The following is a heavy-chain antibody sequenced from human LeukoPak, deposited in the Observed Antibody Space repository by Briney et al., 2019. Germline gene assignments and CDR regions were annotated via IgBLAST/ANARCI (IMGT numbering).Heavy chain of an antibody. CDR1: GGSISSGGYY. CDR3: ARALITVYYYYYGMDV. J-gene: IGHJ6*02. D-gene: IGHD3-22*01. CDR2: INHSGST. V-gene: IGHV4-39*01. Sequence: PSETLSLTCTVSGGSISSGGYYWSWIRQPPGKGLEWIGEINHSGSTNYNPSLKSRVTISVDTSKNQFSLKLSSVTAADTAVYYCARALITVYYYYYGMDVWGQGTTVTVSS.